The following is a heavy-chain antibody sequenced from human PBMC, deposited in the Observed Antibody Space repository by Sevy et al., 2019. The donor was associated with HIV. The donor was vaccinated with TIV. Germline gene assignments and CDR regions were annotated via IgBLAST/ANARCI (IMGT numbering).Heavy chain of an antibody. CDR1: GGSISSSDSY. D-gene: IGHD5-18*01. CDR3: ANKRGYSHGPFDS. Sequence: SETLSLTCTVSGGSISSSDSYWSWIRQPPGKGLEWIGYIHYSGGTYYNPFLKGRVAMSVDTSENQFSLRLSSLTAADTAMYYCANKRGYSHGPFDSWGQGILVTVSS. J-gene: IGHJ4*02. V-gene: IGHV4-30-4*01. CDR2: IHYSGGT.